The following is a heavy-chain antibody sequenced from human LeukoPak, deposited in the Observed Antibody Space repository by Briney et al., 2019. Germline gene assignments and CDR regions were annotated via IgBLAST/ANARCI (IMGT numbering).Heavy chain of an antibody. CDR1: GFTFSSYS. D-gene: IGHD1/OR15-1a*01. Sequence: GGSLRLSCAASGFTFSSYSMNWVRQAPGKGLEWVSSISSSSSYIYYADSVKGRFTTSRDNAKNSLYLQMNSLRAEDTAVYYCARGRTRYFDYWGQGTLVTVSS. V-gene: IGHV3-21*01. J-gene: IGHJ4*02. CDR3: ARGRTRYFDY. CDR2: ISSSSSYI.